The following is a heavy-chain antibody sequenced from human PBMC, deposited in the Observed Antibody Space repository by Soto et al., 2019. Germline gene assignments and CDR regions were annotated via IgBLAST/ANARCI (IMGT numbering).Heavy chain of an antibody. V-gene: IGHV4-31*03. D-gene: IGHD3-3*01. Sequence: QVQLQESGPGLVKPSQTLSLTCTVSGGSISSAGYYWSWIRQHPGKGLEWIGYIYYSGSTYYNPSLKSRITISVDTSKNQYSLKLSSVTDADTAVYYCARDGGVVIDYWGQGTLVTVFS. CDR1: GGSISSAGYY. J-gene: IGHJ4*02. CDR3: ARDGGVVIDY. CDR2: IYYSGST.